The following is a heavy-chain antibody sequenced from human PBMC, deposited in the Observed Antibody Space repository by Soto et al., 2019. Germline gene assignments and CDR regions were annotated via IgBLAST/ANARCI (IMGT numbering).Heavy chain of an antibody. CDR2: VDHSGST. V-gene: IGHV4-34*01. CDR1: GGSFSGYC. J-gene: IGHJ4*02. Sequence: SETLSLGCAVYGGSFSGYCWSWIRQPPGKGRGWIGEVDHSGSTNYNPSLKCRVTISVDTSKNQFSQKLRSVSAADTPVYHCERGRNVYSSSWYVHWSQGTLVT. CDR3: ERGRNVYSSSWYVH. D-gene: IGHD6-13*01.